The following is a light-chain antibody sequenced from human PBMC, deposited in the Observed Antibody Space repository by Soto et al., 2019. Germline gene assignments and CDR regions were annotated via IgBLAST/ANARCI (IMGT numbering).Light chain of an antibody. Sequence: ESGWTQSPGTLSLSPGARATLSFSASQRVSSSFLAWYQHKVGQAPRLLIYGASSRATGIPYRFSGSGSGTDFTLTISSLEPEDFAVYHCQQYGSSPPTFGQGTKVAIK. CDR2: GAS. J-gene: IGKJ1*01. CDR3: QQYGSSPPT. V-gene: IGKV3-20*01. CDR1: QRVSSSF.